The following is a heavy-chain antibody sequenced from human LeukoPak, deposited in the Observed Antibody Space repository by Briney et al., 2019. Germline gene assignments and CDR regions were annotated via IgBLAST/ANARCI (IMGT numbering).Heavy chain of an antibody. J-gene: IGHJ4*02. CDR2: INHSGST. V-gene: IGHV4-34*01. CDR3: ARVPLTGTTGE. D-gene: IGHD1-20*01. Sequence: PSETLSLTCAVYGGSFSGYYWSWIRQPPGKGLEWIGEINHSGSTNYNPSLKSRVTISVDTSKNQFSLKLSSVTAADTAVYYCARVPLTGTTGEWGQGTLVIVSS. CDR1: GGSFSGYY.